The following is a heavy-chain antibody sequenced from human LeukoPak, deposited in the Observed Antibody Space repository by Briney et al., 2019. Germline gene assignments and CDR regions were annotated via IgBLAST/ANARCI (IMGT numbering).Heavy chain of an antibody. CDR1: GFSLTTSGVG. CDR2: IDWYDDE. J-gene: IGHJ4*02. CDR3: AHAKGSLQSYFDF. Sequence: SGPTLVKPTQTLTLTCTFSGFSLTTSGVGVAWICQPPGKALEWLALIDWYDDEYYSPSLQSRLSITKDTSMNQVVLTLANVDPVDTATYFCAHAKGSLQSYFDFWGQGTLVTVSS. V-gene: IGHV2-5*01. D-gene: IGHD4-11*01.